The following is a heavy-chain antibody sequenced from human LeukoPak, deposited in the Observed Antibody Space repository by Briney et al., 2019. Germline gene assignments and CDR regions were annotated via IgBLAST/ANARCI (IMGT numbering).Heavy chain of an antibody. CDR1: GYTFTDYY. V-gene: IGHV1-58*02. D-gene: IGHD3-22*01. CDR2: IVVGSGNT. CDR3: AARKGYYDSSGYYHIEDY. J-gene: IGHJ4*02. Sequence: ASVKVSCKTSGYTFTDYYMHWVRQAPGQGLEWIGWIVVGSGNTNYAQKFQERVTITRDMSTSTAYMELSSLRSEDTAVYYCAARKGYYDSSGYYHIEDYWGQGTLVTVSS.